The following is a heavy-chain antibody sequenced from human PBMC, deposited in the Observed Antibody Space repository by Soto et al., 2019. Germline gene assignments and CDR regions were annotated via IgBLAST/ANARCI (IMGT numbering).Heavy chain of an antibody. CDR1: GGSVLNGGYY. CDR3: ARDNYGGMRDY. J-gene: IGHJ4*02. Sequence: QVQLQESGPGLLRPSQTLSLTCTVSGGSVLNGGYYWTWIRQHPGKGLEWIGKIFVSGGTHYNPALKSRLVISIDTSNNQFSLNLSSVTAADTAFYYCARDNYGGMRDYWGQGTLVTVSS. D-gene: IGHD2-15*01. V-gene: IGHV4-31*03. CDR2: IFVSGGT.